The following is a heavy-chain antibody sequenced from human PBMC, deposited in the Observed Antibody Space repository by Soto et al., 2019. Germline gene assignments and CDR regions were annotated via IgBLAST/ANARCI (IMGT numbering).Heavy chain of an antibody. CDR3: ARRARIAARSFDY. CDR1: GGSISSSSYY. Sequence: PSETLSLTCTVSGGSISSSSYYWGWIRQPPGKGLEWIGSIYYSGSTYYNPSLKSRVTISVDTSKNQFSLKLSSVTAADTAVYYCARRARIAARSFDYWGQGTLVTVSS. D-gene: IGHD6-6*01. J-gene: IGHJ4*02. V-gene: IGHV4-39*01. CDR2: IYYSGST.